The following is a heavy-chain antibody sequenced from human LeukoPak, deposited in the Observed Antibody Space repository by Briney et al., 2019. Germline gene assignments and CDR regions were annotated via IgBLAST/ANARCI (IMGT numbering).Heavy chain of an antibody. CDR3: ARPTTSSGWYSTYYYYYMDV. V-gene: IGHV4-39*01. CDR2: IYYSGST. CDR1: GGSISSSSYY. D-gene: IGHD6-19*01. Sequence: SETLSLTCTVSGGSISSSSYYWGWIRQPPGKGLEWIGSIYYSGSTYYNPSLKSRVTISVDTSKNQSSLKLSSVTAADTAVYYCARPTTSSGWYSTYYYYYMDVWGKGTTVTVSS. J-gene: IGHJ6*03.